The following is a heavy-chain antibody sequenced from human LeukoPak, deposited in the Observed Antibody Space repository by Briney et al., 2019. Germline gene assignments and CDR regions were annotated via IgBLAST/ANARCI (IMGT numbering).Heavy chain of an antibody. V-gene: IGHV4-59*01. J-gene: IGHJ1*01. CDR2: IYYSGST. CDR3: AREGYCSGGSCARYFQH. Sequence: PSETLSLTCTVSGGSISSYYWSWIRQPPGKGLEWIGSIYYSGSTNYNPSLKSRLTISVDTSKNQFSLKLNSVTAADTAVYYCAREGYCSGGSCARYFQHWGQGTLVTVSS. CDR1: GGSISSYY. D-gene: IGHD2-15*01.